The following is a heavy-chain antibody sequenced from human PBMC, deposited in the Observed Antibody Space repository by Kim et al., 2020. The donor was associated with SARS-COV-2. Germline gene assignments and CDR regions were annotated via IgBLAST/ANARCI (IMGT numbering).Heavy chain of an antibody. CDR1: GGSISSSSYY. Sequence: SETLSLTCTVSGGSISSSSYYWGWIRQPPGKGLEWIGSIYYSGSTYYNPSLKSRVTISVDTSKNQFSLKLSSVTAADTAVYYCASYWDYVDAFDIWGQGTMVTVSS. J-gene: IGHJ3*02. CDR3: ASYWDYVDAFDI. V-gene: IGHV4-39*01. D-gene: IGHD4-17*01. CDR2: IYYSGST.